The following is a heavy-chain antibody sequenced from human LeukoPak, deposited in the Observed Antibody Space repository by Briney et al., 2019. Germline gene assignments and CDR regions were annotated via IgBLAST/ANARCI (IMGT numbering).Heavy chain of an antibody. V-gene: IGHV3-23*01. J-gene: IGHJ5*02. CDR3: AKAHYGDFLGWFDP. CDR2: ISGSGDAT. CDR1: GFTFSSYA. Sequence: SGGSLRLSCAASGFTFSSYAMSWVRQAPGKGLEWVSAISGSGDATYYADSVKGRFTISRDSSKDTLYLQMNSLRVEDTALYYCAKAHYGDFLGWFDPWGQGTLVTVSS. D-gene: IGHD4-17*01.